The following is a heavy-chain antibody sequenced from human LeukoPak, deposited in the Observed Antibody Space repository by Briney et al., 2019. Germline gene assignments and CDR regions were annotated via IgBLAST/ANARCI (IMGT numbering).Heavy chain of an antibody. CDR2: ISWNSGSI. J-gene: IGHJ4*02. V-gene: IGHV3-9*01. CDR3: AKGSLLGN. Sequence: PGRSLRLSCAASGFTFDDYVMHWVRQAPGKGLEWVSGISWNSGSIGYADSVKGRYTISRDNAKNSLYLQMNSLRAEDTALYYCAKGSLLGNWGQGTLVTVSS. CDR1: GFTFDDYV. D-gene: IGHD3-10*01.